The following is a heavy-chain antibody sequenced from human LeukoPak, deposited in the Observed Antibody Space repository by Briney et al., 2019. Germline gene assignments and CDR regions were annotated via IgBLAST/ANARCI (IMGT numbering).Heavy chain of an antibody. CDR1: GYTFTGYY. CDR3: ARDREAYSSSFMFDY. J-gene: IGHJ4*02. V-gene: IGHV1-2*02. Sequence: GASVKVSCKASGYTFTGYYMHWVRQAPGQGLEWMGWINPNSGGTNYAQKFQGRVTMTRDTSISTAYMELSRLRSDDTAVYYCARDREAYSSSFMFDYWGQGTLVTVSS. D-gene: IGHD6-6*01. CDR2: INPNSGGT.